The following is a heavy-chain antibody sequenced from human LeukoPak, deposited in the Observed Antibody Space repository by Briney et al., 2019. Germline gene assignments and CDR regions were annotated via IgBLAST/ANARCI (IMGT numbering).Heavy chain of an antibody. Sequence: GGSLRLSCAASGFTFSSYSMNWVRQAPGKGLEWVSSISSSSSYIYYADSVKGRFTISRDNAKNSLYLQMNSLRAEDTAVYYCARDFSIDYDSSGHYYGAFDIWGQGAMVTVSS. CDR1: GFTFSSYS. D-gene: IGHD3-22*01. J-gene: IGHJ3*02. V-gene: IGHV3-21*01. CDR3: ARDFSIDYDSSGHYYGAFDI. CDR2: ISSSSSYI.